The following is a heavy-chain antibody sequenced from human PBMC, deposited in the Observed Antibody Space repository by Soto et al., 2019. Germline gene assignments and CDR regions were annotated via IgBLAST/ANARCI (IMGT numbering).Heavy chain of an antibody. CDR1: GFTFSSYA. D-gene: IGHD4-17*01. V-gene: IGHV3-30-3*01. CDR2: ISYDGSNK. Sequence: QVQLVESGGGVVQPGRSLRLSCAASGFTFSSYAMHWVRQAPGKGLEWVAVISYDGSNKYYADSVKGRFTISRDNSKNTLYLQMNSLRAEDTAVYYCARVVSSTVTTEPFDYWGQGTLVTVSS. CDR3: ARVVSSTVTTEPFDY. J-gene: IGHJ4*02.